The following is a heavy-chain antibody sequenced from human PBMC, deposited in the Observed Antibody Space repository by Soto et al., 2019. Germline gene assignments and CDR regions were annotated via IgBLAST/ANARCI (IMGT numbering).Heavy chain of an antibody. D-gene: IGHD5-12*01. Sequence: VQMVQSGAEVKRPGASVKVSCKASGYIFTDHYIHWLRQAPGPSLEWMGWINPYSGGTHFARKFQDRVTMARDTSVSTAYMELRSLKPDDTAVYYCARPRYGETYYDSWGQGTVVTVSS. CDR1: GYIFTDHY. CDR3: ARPRYGETYYDS. J-gene: IGHJ4*02. V-gene: IGHV1-2*02. CDR2: INPYSGGT.